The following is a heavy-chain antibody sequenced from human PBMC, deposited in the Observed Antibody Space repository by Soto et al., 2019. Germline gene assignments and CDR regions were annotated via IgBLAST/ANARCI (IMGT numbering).Heavy chain of an antibody. CDR3: ARAPLLRSFYYYYMDV. CDR1: GYTFTSYD. Sequence: QVQLVQSGAEVKKPGASVKVSCKASGYTFTSYDINWVRQATGQGLEWMGWMNPNSGNTGYAQKFQGRVTMTRNTSISTAYMELSSLRSEDTAVYYCARAPLLRSFYYYYMDVWGKGTTVTVSS. V-gene: IGHV1-8*01. D-gene: IGHD2-15*01. J-gene: IGHJ6*03. CDR2: MNPNSGNT.